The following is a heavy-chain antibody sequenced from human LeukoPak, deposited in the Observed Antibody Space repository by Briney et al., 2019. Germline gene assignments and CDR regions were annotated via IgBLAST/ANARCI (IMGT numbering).Heavy chain of an antibody. J-gene: IGHJ6*02. CDR1: GGSFGGYY. CDR3: ARGADTRTYYDFWSGYLRTPYYYYGMDV. Sequence: SETLSLTCAVYGGSFGGYYWSWIRQPPGKGLEWIGEINHSGSTNYNPSLKSRVTISVDTSKNQFSLKLSSVTAADTAVYYCARGADTRTYYDFWSGYLRTPYYYYGMDVWGQGTTVTVSS. V-gene: IGHV4-34*01. CDR2: INHSGST. D-gene: IGHD3-3*01.